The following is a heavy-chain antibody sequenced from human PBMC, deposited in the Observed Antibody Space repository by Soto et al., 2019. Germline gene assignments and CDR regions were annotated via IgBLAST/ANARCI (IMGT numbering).Heavy chain of an antibody. J-gene: IGHJ3*02. CDR2: IYSGGST. CDR1: GFTVSSNY. CDR3: ARDRDGYNAFDI. Sequence: EVQLVESGGGLIQPGGSLRLSCAASGFTVSSNYMSWVRQAPGKGLEWVSVIYSGGSTYYADSVKGRFTIPRDNSKNTLSRQMTSLRAEDTAVYYCARDRDGYNAFDIWGQGTMVTVSS. D-gene: IGHD5-12*01. V-gene: IGHV3-53*01.